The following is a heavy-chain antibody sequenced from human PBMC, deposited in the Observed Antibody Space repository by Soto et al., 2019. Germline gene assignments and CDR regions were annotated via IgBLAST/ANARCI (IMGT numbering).Heavy chain of an antibody. CDR2: ISYDGSNK. CDR1: GFTFSSYG. Sequence: PGGSLRLCCAASGFTFSSYGMDWVRQAPGKGLEWVAVISYDGSNKYYADSVKGRFTISRDNSKNTLYLQMNSLRAEDTAVYYCAKSRIWFGELLSPYYYYGMDVWGQGTTVTVSS. CDR3: AKSRIWFGELLSPYYYYGMDV. V-gene: IGHV3-30*18. J-gene: IGHJ6*02. D-gene: IGHD3-10*01.